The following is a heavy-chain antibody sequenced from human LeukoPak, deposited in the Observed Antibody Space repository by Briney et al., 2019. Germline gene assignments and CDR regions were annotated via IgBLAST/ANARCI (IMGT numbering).Heavy chain of an antibody. Sequence: GGSLRLSCAASGFTFSSYTMNWVRQAPGKGLEWVSAISSSSSYIYYADSVKGRFTISRHNAKRSLYLQMNSLRAEDTAVYYCARHGSITMVRGRLRYYYMDVWGKGTTVTISS. J-gene: IGHJ6*03. D-gene: IGHD3-10*01. V-gene: IGHV3-21*04. CDR2: ISSSSSYI. CDR1: GFTFSSYT. CDR3: ARHGSITMVRGRLRYYYMDV.